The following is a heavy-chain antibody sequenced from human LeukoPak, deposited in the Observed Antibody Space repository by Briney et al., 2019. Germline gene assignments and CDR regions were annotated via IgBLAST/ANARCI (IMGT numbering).Heavy chain of an antibody. D-gene: IGHD3-22*01. CDR3: ARGGDSSSYYVNFDY. CDR2: IYHSGST. V-gene: IGHV4-38-2*02. J-gene: IGHJ4*02. Sequence: PSETLSLTCTVSGYSISSGYYWGWIRQPPGKGLEWIGSIYHSGSTYYNPSLKSRVTISVDTSKNQFSLKLSSVTAADTAVYYCARGGDSSSYYVNFDYWGQGTLVTVSS. CDR1: GYSISSGYY.